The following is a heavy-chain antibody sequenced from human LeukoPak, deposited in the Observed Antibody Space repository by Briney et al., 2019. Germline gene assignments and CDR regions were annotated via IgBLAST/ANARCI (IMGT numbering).Heavy chain of an antibody. J-gene: IGHJ5*02. D-gene: IGHD3-10*01. CDR3: ARTGFGDNWFDP. CDR1: GGTFSSYA. CDR2: IIPILGIA. Sequence: SVKVSCKASGGTFSSYAISWVRQAPGQGLEWMGRIIPILGIANYAQRFQGRVTITADKSTSTAYMELSSLRSEDTAVYYCARTGFGDNWFDPWGQGTLVTASS. V-gene: IGHV1-69*04.